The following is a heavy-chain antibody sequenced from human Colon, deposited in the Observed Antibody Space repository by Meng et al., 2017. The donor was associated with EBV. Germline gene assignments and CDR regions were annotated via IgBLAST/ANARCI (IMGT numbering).Heavy chain of an antibody. D-gene: IGHD3-10*01. J-gene: IGHJ5*02. CDR1: GGSISSGGYY. V-gene: IGHV4-31*03. CDR2: IHDSGST. CDR3: ARASYGSGSPLGESWFDP. Sequence: GAGPLNPSAPLALTCTVSGGSISSGGYYWSWIRKHPGKGWAWIGYIHDSGSTYYNPSLKRRVTISADTSKNQFSLKLSSVTAADTAVYYCARASYGSGSPLGESWFDPWGQGTLVTVSS.